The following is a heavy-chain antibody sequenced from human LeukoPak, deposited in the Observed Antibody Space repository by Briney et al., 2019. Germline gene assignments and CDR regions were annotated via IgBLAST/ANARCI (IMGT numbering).Heavy chain of an antibody. CDR1: GFTVSSNY. V-gene: IGHV3-53*01. J-gene: IGHJ6*02. Sequence: PGGSLRLSCAASGFTVSSNYMGWVRQAPGKGLEWVSVIYSGGSTYYADSVKGRFTISRDNSKNTLYLQMNSLRAEDTAVYYCARDHYYYGMDVWGQGTTVTVSS. CDR3: ARDHYYYGMDV. CDR2: IYSGGST.